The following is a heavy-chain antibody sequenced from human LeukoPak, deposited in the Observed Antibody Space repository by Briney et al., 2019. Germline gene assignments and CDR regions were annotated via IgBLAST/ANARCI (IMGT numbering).Heavy chain of an antibody. V-gene: IGHV1-18*01. CDR2: VSAYNGQT. D-gene: IGHD1-26*01. Sequence: ASVKVSCKASGYTFTSYGISWVRQAPGQGLEWMGWVSAYNGQTHFAPKFQGRLTVTTDKSTTTGYMELRSLKFDDTAVYYCARDGWEVPRGDPLDFWGQGTMVTVSS. CDR3: ARDGWEVPRGDPLDF. CDR1: GYTFTSYG. J-gene: IGHJ3*01.